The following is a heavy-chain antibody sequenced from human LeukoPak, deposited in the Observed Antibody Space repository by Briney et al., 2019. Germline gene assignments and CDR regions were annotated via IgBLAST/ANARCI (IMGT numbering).Heavy chain of an antibody. Sequence: GGSLRLSCAASGFTFSSYAMHWVRQAPGKGLEWVAAISYDGSNKCYADSVKGRFTISRDNSKNTLYLQMNSLRAEDTAVYYCAGGYCSSTSCYANGPIDYWGQGTLVTVSS. CDR2: ISYDGSNK. V-gene: IGHV3-30*04. J-gene: IGHJ4*02. CDR3: AGGYCSSTSCYANGPIDY. CDR1: GFTFSSYA. D-gene: IGHD2-2*01.